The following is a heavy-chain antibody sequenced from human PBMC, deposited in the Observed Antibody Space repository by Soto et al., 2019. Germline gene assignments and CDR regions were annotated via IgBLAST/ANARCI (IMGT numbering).Heavy chain of an antibody. CDR2: IKQDGSEK. Sequence: GGSLRLSCAASGFTFSSYWMSWVRQAPGKGLEWVANIKQDGSEKYYVDSVKGRFTISRDNAKNSLYLQMNSLRAEDTAVYYCARGGSITMVRGATYYYYYYMDVWGKGTTVTVSS. J-gene: IGHJ6*03. CDR1: GFTFSSYW. V-gene: IGHV3-7*01. D-gene: IGHD3-10*01. CDR3: ARGGSITMVRGATYYYYYYMDV.